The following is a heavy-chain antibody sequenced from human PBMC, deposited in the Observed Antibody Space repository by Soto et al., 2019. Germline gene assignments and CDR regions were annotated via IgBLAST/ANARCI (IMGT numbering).Heavy chain of an antibody. J-gene: IGHJ5*02. V-gene: IGHV1-18*04. CDR2: IKVDSGYT. Sequence: QLQLVQSAAEVKKPGASVRVSCKAYGYPFIKYGISWIRQAPEQGLEWMGWIKVDSGYTNYAQKFQGRVTMTADTSSDTAFMELRSLRLDDTAVYFCATSYDTGFDPWGQGMLVSVSS. CDR1: GYPFIKYG. CDR3: ATSYDTGFDP. D-gene: IGHD3-9*01.